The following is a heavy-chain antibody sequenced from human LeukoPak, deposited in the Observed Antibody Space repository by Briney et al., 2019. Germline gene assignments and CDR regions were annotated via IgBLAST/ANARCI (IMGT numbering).Heavy chain of an antibody. V-gene: IGHV1-24*01. CDR1: GYTLTELS. CDR2: FDPEDGET. Sequence: APVKVSCKVSGYTLTELSMHWVRQAPGKGLEWMGGFDPEDGETIYAQKFQGRVTMTEDTSTDTAYMELSSLRSEDTAVYYCATGEQQWLPGNFDYWGQGTLVTVSS. J-gene: IGHJ4*02. CDR3: ATGEQQWLPGNFDY. D-gene: IGHD6-19*01.